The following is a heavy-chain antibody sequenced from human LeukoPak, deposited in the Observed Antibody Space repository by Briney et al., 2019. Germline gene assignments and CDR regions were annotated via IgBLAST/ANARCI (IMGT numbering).Heavy chain of an antibody. Sequence: GGSLRLSCTASGFTFSSYSFNWVRQAPGKGLEWVSSISTSSSYIWYADSVKGRFTISRDNAQNSLYLQMNSLRAEDTALYYCAKAPDDSSGYYFDYWGQGTLVTVSS. CDR3: AKAPDDSSGYYFDY. V-gene: IGHV3-21*04. J-gene: IGHJ4*02. CDR1: GFTFSSYS. CDR2: ISTSSSYI. D-gene: IGHD3-22*01.